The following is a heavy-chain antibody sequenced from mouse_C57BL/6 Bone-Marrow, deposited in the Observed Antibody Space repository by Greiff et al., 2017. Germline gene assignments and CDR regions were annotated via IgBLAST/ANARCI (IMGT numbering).Heavy chain of an antibody. V-gene: IGHV1-81*01. Sequence: QVHVKQSGAELARPGASVKLSCKASGYTFTSYGISWVKQRTGQGLEWIGEIYPRSGNTYYNEKFKGKATLTVDKSSSKAYMVLRSLTSEDSAVYFCGRNLGSDAVDYWGQGTSVTVSS. CDR1: GYTFTSYG. CDR2: IYPRSGNT. J-gene: IGHJ4*01. CDR3: GRNLGSDAVDY. D-gene: IGHD1-1*01.